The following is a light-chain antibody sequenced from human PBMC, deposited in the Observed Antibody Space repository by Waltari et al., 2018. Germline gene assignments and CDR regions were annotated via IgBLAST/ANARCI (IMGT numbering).Light chain of an antibody. CDR1: QTVNSY. V-gene: IGKV3-11*01. CDR3: QQRANWPIT. CDR2: DAF. Sequence: EIVLTQSPSTLSLSPGERATPSCRASQTVNSYLIWYQQKPGQAPRLLIYDAFNRATGIPARFSGSGSGTDFTLTISSLEPEDFADYYCQQRANWPITFGQGTRLEIK. J-gene: IGKJ5*01.